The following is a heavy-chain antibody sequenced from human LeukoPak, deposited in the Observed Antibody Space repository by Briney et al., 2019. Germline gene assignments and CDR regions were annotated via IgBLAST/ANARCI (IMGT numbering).Heavy chain of an antibody. CDR2: ISGSGGST. CDR1: GFTFSSYG. D-gene: IGHD3-10*01. CDR3: AKVLRLYGSGSSPFDY. V-gene: IGHV3-23*01. J-gene: IGHJ4*02. Sequence: PGGSLRLSCAASGFTFSSYGMSWVRQAPGKGLEWVSAISGSGGSTYYADSVKGRFTISRDNSKNTLYLQMNSLRAEDTAVYYCAKVLRLYGSGSSPFDYWGQGTLVTVSS.